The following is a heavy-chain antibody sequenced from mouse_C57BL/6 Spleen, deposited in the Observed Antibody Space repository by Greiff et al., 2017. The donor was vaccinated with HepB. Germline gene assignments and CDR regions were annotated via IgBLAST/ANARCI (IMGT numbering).Heavy chain of an antibody. CDR1: GFNIKDDY. CDR2: IDPENGDT. Sequence: EVQLQQSGAELVRPGASVKLSCTASGFNIKDDYMHWVKQRPEQGLEWIGWIDPENGDTEYASKFQGKATITADTSSNTAYLQLSSLTSEDTAVSYGTTGCCYEWFAYWGQGTLVTVSA. CDR3: TTGCCYEWFAY. D-gene: IGHD2-12*01. J-gene: IGHJ3*01. V-gene: IGHV14-4*01.